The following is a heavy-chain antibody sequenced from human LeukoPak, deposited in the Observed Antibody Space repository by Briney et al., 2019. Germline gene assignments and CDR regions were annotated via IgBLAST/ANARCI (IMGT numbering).Heavy chain of an antibody. D-gene: IGHD2-2*01. CDR3: ARGTVVVVPAAMFSSYYYYYMDV. CDR1: GGTFSSYA. CDR2: IIPIFGTA. J-gene: IGHJ6*03. Sequence: SVKVSCKASGGTFSSYAISWVRQAPGQGLEWMGGIIPIFGTANYAQKFQGRVTITADESTSTAYMELSSLRSEDTAVYYCARGTVVVVPAAMFSSYYYYYMDVWGKGTTVTISS. V-gene: IGHV1-69*13.